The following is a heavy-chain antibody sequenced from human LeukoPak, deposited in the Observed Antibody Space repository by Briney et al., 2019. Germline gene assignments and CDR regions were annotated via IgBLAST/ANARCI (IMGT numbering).Heavy chain of an antibody. D-gene: IGHD2-2*01. CDR1: GFTFSNAW. CDR3: TTVGHCSSTSCYAH. Sequence: GGSLRLSCAASGFTFSNAWMSWVRQAPGKGLEWVVRINSKTDGGTTDYAAPVKGRFTISRDDSKNTLYLQMNSLKTEDTAVYYCTTVGHCSSTSCYAHWGQGTLVTVSS. J-gene: IGHJ4*02. V-gene: IGHV3-15*01. CDR2: INSKTDGGTT.